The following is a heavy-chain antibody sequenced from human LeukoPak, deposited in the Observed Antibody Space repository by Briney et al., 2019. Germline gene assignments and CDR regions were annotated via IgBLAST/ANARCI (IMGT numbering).Heavy chain of an antibody. CDR2: IKSKTDGGTT. J-gene: IGHJ5*02. V-gene: IGHV3-15*01. CDR3: TTGVLFGDP. Sequence: PGGSLRLSCAASGFTFSNAWMSWVRQAPGKGLEWVSRIKSKTDGGTTDYAAPVKGRFTISRDDSKNTLYLQMNSLKTEDTAVYYCTTGVLFGDPWGQGTLVTVSS. CDR1: GFTFSNAW. D-gene: IGHD3-10*01.